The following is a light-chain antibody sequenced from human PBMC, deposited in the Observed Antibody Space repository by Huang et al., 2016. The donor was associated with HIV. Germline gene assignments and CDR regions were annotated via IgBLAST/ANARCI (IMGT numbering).Light chain of an antibody. J-gene: IGKJ4*01. CDR2: EAS. V-gene: IGKV3-15*01. CDR1: QNVRND. Sequence: ETLMTQLPATLSVSPGDSATLSCRASQNVRNDLAWYQQKPGQAPRLLFDEASSRATGVPGRFSASGSGIDCTLTISSLQSEDFAVYYCQQFNNWPPAFGGGTTVEIK. CDR3: QQFNNWPPA.